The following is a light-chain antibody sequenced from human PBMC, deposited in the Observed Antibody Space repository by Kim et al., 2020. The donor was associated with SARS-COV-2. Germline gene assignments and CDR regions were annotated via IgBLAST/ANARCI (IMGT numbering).Light chain of an antibody. CDR3: KQYSTYPWT. CDR2: NSS. Sequence: ASVGDRVTITCRASQSISSWLAWYQQRPGQDPNLLIYNSSSLEGGVPSRCSGSGSVTEFTLTISSLQPDDFSTYYCKQYSTYPWTFGQGTKVDIK. J-gene: IGKJ1*01. V-gene: IGKV1-5*03. CDR1: QSISSW.